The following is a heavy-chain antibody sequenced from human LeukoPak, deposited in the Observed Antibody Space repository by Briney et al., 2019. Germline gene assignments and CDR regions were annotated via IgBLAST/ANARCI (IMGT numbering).Heavy chain of an antibody. J-gene: IGHJ4*02. CDR3: AMTVAADY. Sequence: GASLRLSCAASGFTFSSYAMSWVRQAPGKGLEWVSTISDSGGSTYYADSVKGRFTISRDNSKNTLYLQVSNLKAEDTALYYCAMTVAADYWGQGTLVTVSS. CDR2: ISDSGGST. CDR1: GFTFSSYA. D-gene: IGHD6-19*01. V-gene: IGHV3-23*01.